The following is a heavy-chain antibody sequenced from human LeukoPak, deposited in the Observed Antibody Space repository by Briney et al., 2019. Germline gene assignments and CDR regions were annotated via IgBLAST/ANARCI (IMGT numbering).Heavy chain of an antibody. CDR3: ARGFGELLSYYYYYMDV. D-gene: IGHD3-10*01. V-gene: IGHV3-48*03. CDR2: ISSSGSTI. Sequence: GGSLRLSCAASGFTFSSYEMNWVRQAPGKGLEWVSYISSSGSTIYYADSVKGRFTISRDNAKNSLYLQMNSLRAEDTAVYYCARGFGELLSYYYYYMDVWGKGTTVTIS. CDR1: GFTFSSYE. J-gene: IGHJ6*03.